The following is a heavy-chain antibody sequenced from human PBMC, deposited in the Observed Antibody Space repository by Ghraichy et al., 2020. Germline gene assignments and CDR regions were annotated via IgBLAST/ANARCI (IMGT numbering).Heavy chain of an antibody. CDR2: ISGSGGST. D-gene: IGHD4-23*01. V-gene: IGHV3-23*01. Sequence: GGSLRLSCAASGFTFSSYAMSWVRQAPGKGLEWVSAISGSGGSTYYADSVRGRFTISRDNSKNTLYLQMNSLRAEDTAVYYCASPRTTVVTPRDYWYFDLWGRGTLVTVSS. CDR3: ASPRTTVVTPRDYWYFDL. CDR1: GFTFSSYA. J-gene: IGHJ2*01.